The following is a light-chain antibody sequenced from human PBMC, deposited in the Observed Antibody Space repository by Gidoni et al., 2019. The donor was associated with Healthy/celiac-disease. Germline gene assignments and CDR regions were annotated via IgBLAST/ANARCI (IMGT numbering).Light chain of an antibody. Sequence: EIVLTQSPGTLSLYPGERATLPCRASQSVSSSYLAWYQQKPGQAPRLLIYGASSRATGIPNRFSGSGSGTDFTLTISRLEPGDFAVYYCQQYGSSPRTFGQGTKVEIK. CDR2: GAS. CDR3: QQYGSSPRT. V-gene: IGKV3-20*01. J-gene: IGKJ1*01. CDR1: QSVSSSY.